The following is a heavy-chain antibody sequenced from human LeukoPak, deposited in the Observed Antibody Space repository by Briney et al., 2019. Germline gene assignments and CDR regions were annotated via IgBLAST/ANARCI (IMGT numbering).Heavy chain of an antibody. V-gene: IGHV4-59*12. Sequence: PSETLSLTCTVSGGSISSYYWSWIRQPPGKGLEWIGYIYYSGSTNYNPSLKSRVTISVDTSKNQFSLKLSSVTAADTAVYYCATRPLGYCSSTSCYHSSPFDYWGQGTLVTVSS. CDR1: GGSISSYY. D-gene: IGHD2-2*01. J-gene: IGHJ4*02. CDR2: IYYSGST. CDR3: ATRPLGYCSSTSCYHSSPFDY.